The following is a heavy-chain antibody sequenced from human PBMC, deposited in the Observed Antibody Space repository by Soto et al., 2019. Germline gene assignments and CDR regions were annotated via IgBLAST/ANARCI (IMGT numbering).Heavy chain of an antibody. CDR1: GFTFSSYS. Sequence: EVQLVESGGGLVKPGGSLRLSCAASGFTFSSYSMNWVRQAPGKGLEWVSSISSSSSYIYYADSVKGRFTISRDNAKNSLYLQMNSLRAEDTAVYYCALEMATIPSTSGDYWGQGTLVTVSS. D-gene: IGHD5-12*01. J-gene: IGHJ4*02. CDR2: ISSSSSYI. CDR3: ALEMATIPSTSGDY. V-gene: IGHV3-21*01.